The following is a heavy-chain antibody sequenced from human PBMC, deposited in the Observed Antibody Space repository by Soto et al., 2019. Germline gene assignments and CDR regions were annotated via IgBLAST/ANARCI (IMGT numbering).Heavy chain of an antibody. V-gene: IGHV3-30-3*01. CDR2: ISYDGSNK. Sequence: GGSLRLSCAASGFTFSSYAMHWVRQAPGKGLEWVAVISYDGSNKYYADSVKGRFTISRDNSKNTLYLQMNSLRAEDTAVYYCARDGRYFDWSLDAFDIWGQGTMVTVSS. D-gene: IGHD3-9*01. J-gene: IGHJ3*02. CDR3: ARDGRYFDWSLDAFDI. CDR1: GFTFSSYA.